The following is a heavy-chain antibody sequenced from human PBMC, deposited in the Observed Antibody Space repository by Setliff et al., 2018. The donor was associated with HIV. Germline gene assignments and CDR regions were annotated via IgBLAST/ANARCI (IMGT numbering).Heavy chain of an antibody. CDR2: IIPIFGIA. CDR1: GGTFSSYA. CDR3: ARDLDYDSSGYHSIGL. V-gene: IGHV1-69*13. Sequence: SVKVSCKASGGTFSSYAIHWVRQAPGQRLEWMGGIIPIFGIANYAQKFQGRVTITADESTSTAYMELSSLRSEDTAVYYCARDLDYDSSGYHSIGLWGQGTLVTVSS. J-gene: IGHJ1*01. D-gene: IGHD3-22*01.